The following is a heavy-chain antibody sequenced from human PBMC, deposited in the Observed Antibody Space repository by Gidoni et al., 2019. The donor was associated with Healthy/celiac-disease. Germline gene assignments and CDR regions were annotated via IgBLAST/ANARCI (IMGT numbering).Heavy chain of an antibody. J-gene: IGHJ5*02. CDR2: ISSSSSYI. CDR1: GFTFSSYS. D-gene: IGHD2-2*01. Sequence: EVQLVESGGGLVNPGGSLRLPFPASGFTFSSYSMNWVRQAAGKGLEWVSSISSSSSYIYYADSVKGRFTISRDNAKNSLYLQMNSLRAEDTAVYYCARGQVPAAIFPFDPWGQGTLVTVSS. V-gene: IGHV3-21*01. CDR3: ARGQVPAAIFPFDP.